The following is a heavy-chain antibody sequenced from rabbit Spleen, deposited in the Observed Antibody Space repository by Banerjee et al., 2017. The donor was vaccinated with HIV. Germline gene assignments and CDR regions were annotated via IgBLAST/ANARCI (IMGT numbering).Heavy chain of an antibody. CDR3: ARDEGYYTSTKAATGYGMDL. Sequence: QSLEESGGDLVKPGASLTLTCKASGIDFSSYYYMCWVRQAPGKGLEWIGTIYAGEGRSDYASWAKGRFTISKASSTTVTLQMTSLTAADTATYFCARDEGYYTSTKAATGYGMDLWGPGTLVTVS. D-gene: IGHD8-1*01. CDR1: GIDFSSYYY. V-gene: IGHV1S40*01. CDR2: IYAGEGRS. J-gene: IGHJ6*01.